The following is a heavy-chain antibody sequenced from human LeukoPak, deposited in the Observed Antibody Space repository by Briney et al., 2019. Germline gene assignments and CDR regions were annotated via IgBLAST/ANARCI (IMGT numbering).Heavy chain of an antibody. CDR1: GFTFSSYS. Sequence: PGGSLRLSCAASGFTFSSYSMNWVRQAPGKGLEWVSSISSSSSYIYYADSVKGRFTISRDNAKNSLYLQMNSLRAEDTAVYYCARGPSDAIWFGERRGIHAFDIWGQGTMVTVSS. CDR2: ISSSSSYI. D-gene: IGHD3-10*01. CDR3: ARGPSDAIWFGERRGIHAFDI. J-gene: IGHJ3*02. V-gene: IGHV3-21*01.